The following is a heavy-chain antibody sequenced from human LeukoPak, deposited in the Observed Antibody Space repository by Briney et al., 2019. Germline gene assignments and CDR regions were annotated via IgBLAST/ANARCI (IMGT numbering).Heavy chain of an antibody. CDR2: ISDNGGST. D-gene: IGHD2-15*01. Sequence: PGGSLRLSCAASGFTFSNYAMRWVRQAPGKGLEYVPAISDNGGSTYYANSVKGRFTISRDNSKNTLYLQMGSLRDEDMAMYYCARSAGRFGSGGSCYDYWGQGTLVTVSS. J-gene: IGHJ4*02. CDR1: GFTFSNYA. CDR3: ARSAGRFGSGGSCYDY. V-gene: IGHV3-64*01.